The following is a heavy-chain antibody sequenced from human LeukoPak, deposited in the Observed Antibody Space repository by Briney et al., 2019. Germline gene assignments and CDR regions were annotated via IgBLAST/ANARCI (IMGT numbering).Heavy chain of an antibody. J-gene: IGHJ4*02. Sequence: GGSLRLSCAASEFTFSSYAMSWVRQAPGKGLEWVSAISGSGGSTYYADSVKGRFTISRDNSKNTLYLQMNSLRAEDTAVYYCAKYPTSGYSYYFDYWGKGTLVTVSS. CDR1: EFTFSSYA. CDR2: ISGSGGST. V-gene: IGHV3-23*01. D-gene: IGHD3-22*01. CDR3: AKYPTSGYSYYFDY.